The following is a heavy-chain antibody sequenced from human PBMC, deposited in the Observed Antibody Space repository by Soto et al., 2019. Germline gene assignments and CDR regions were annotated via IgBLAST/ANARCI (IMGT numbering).Heavy chain of an antibody. Sequence: SETLSLTCDVYGGSFSGYFWNWIRQSPGKGPEWIGKVNHNGRNNYNPSLKSRVTISLDMSKKRISLKLTSVTAADTAVYYCARGGSSDWQVAFDFWGQGTMVTVSS. CDR2: VNHNGRN. CDR3: ARGGSSDWQVAFDF. V-gene: IGHV4-34*01. D-gene: IGHD6-19*01. J-gene: IGHJ3*01. CDR1: GGSFSGYF.